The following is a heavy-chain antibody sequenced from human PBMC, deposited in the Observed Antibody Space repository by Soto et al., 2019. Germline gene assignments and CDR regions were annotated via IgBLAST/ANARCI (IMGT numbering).Heavy chain of an antibody. D-gene: IGHD1-1*01. J-gene: IGHJ5*01. Sequence: SETLSLTCTLSGGSVRAPDWWNWVRQSPDKGLEWIAEVHISGHSNYSPSLRSRVSVSIDSSKNQFYLNLNSVTAADTAIYYCARVRQGCSANNCYFDPWGQGTQVTVSS. CDR1: GGSVRAPDW. CDR2: VHISGHS. CDR3: ARVRQGCSANNCYFDP. V-gene: IGHV4-4*02.